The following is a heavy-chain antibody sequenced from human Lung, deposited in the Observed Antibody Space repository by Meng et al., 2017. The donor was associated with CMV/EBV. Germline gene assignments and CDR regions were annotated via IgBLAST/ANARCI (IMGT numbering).Heavy chain of an antibody. D-gene: IGHD3-22*01. CDR3: ARGYYYDSKGEHY. V-gene: IGHV3-7*01. Sequence: GGSLRPXCAASGFTFSSYWMSWVRQAPGKGLEWVANIKQDGSEKYYVDSVEGRFTISRDNAKNTLYLQMNSLRAEDTAVYYCARGYYYDSKGEHYWGQGTLVTVSS. CDR2: IKQDGSEK. J-gene: IGHJ4*02. CDR1: GFTFSSYW.